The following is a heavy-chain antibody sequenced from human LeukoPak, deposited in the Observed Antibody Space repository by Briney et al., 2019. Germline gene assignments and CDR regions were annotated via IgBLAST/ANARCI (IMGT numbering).Heavy chain of an antibody. D-gene: IGHD6-19*01. CDR3: ARSDPWLGDY. Sequence: SETLSLTCAVYGGSFSGYSWNWIRQPPVKGLEWIGEINHSGGTNYNPSLKSRVTISVDTSKKQFSLKLSSVTAADTAVYYCARSDPWLGDYWGQGTLVTVSS. J-gene: IGHJ4*02. CDR1: GGSFSGYS. V-gene: IGHV4-34*01. CDR2: INHSGGT.